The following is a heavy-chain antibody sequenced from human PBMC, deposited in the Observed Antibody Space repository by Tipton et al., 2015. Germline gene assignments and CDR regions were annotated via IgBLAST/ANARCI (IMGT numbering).Heavy chain of an antibody. CDR1: GGSFSDYY. D-gene: IGHD2-2*02. CDR2: IYSSGST. V-gene: IGHV4-59*07. Sequence: TLSLTCTVSGGSFSDYYWNWVRQPPGKGLEWIGYIYSSGSTNYAPSLESRVTMSIDTSKNQFSLRLTSVNTADTAIYYCAGGAYTYNWFDPWGQGTLVTVSS. CDR3: AGGAYTYNWFDP. J-gene: IGHJ5*02.